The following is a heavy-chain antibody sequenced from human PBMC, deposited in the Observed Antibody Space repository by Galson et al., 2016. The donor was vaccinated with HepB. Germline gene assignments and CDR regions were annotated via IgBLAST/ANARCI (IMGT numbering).Heavy chain of an antibody. CDR1: GGSITSGDW. J-gene: IGHJ4*02. Sequence: ETLSLTCTVSGGSITSGDWWTWVRQPPGKGLEWIGEVQHSGNTNYNPSLKSRVSVSVDKSENHFSLTMNSVTAADTAVYYCAGRRPHSGSPFWSQGTLVTVSS. CDR3: AGRRPHSGSPF. V-gene: IGHV4-4*02. CDR2: VQHSGNT. D-gene: IGHD3-10*01.